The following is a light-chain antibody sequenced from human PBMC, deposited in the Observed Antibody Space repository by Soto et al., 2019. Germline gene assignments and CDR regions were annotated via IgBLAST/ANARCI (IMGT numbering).Light chain of an antibody. V-gene: IGLV2-23*02. CDR1: SSDVGSHNF. CDR2: EVS. Sequence: QSALTQPSSVSGSPGQSITISCTGTSSDVGSHNFVFWYQQHPGKAPELMIYEVSKRPSGVSNRFSGSKSGNTASLTISGLQAEDEADYYCYSYVGSISFGGGTKLTVL. CDR3: YSYVGSIS. J-gene: IGLJ2*01.